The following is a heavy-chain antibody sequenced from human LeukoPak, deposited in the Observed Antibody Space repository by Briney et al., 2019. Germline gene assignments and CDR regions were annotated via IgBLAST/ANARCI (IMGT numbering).Heavy chain of an antibody. CDR1: GFTFSNYD. Sequence: PGGSLRLSCAASGFTFSNYDMHWVRQATGKGLEWVSAFHTAGDIHYSGSVKGRFATSRENAKNSFYLQMNNLRAGDMAVYYCARGSCSSRSCYKRVNGLDVWGQGTPVTVSS. CDR3: ARGSCSSRSCYKRVNGLDV. D-gene: IGHD2-2*01. J-gene: IGHJ6*02. V-gene: IGHV3-13*01. CDR2: FHTAGDI.